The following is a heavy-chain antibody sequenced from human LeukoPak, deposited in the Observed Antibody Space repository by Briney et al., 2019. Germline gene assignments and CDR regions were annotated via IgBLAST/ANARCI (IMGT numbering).Heavy chain of an antibody. D-gene: IGHD3-22*01. Sequence: GASVKVSCKASGYTFTSYGISWVRQAPGQGLEWMGWISAYNGNTNYAQKLQGRVTMTTDTSTSTAYMELRSLRSDDTAVYYCARDTYYYDSSGYYPDFDYWGQGTLVTVSS. V-gene: IGHV1-18*01. J-gene: IGHJ4*02. CDR3: ARDTYYYDSSGYYPDFDY. CDR1: GYTFTSYG. CDR2: ISAYNGNT.